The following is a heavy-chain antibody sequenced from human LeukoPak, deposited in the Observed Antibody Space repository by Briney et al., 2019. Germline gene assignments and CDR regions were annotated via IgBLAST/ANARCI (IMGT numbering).Heavy chain of an antibody. CDR2: IYYNGRA. CDR1: GGSISSYY. Sequence: SETLSLTCTVSGGSISSYYWSWIRQPPGKGLEWIGYIYYNGRANYNPSLESRVTISVDTSKNRFSLKVTSVTAADTAMYYCVGGSGSWGPFDYLGQGTLVFVSS. CDR3: VGGSGSWGPFDY. J-gene: IGHJ4*02. V-gene: IGHV4-59*01. D-gene: IGHD6-13*01.